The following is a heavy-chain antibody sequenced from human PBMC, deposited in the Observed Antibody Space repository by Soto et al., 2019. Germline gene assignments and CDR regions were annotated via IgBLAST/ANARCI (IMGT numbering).Heavy chain of an antibody. CDR3: AAALYDSSGPLDY. D-gene: IGHD3-22*01. Sequence: GASVKVSCKASGGTFSSYAISWVRQAPGQGLEWMGGIIPIFGTANYAQKFQGRVTITADESTSTAYMELSSLRSEDTAVYYCAAALYDSSGPLDYWGQGTLVTVSS. J-gene: IGHJ4*02. CDR1: GGTFSSYA. CDR2: IIPIFGTA. V-gene: IGHV1-69*13.